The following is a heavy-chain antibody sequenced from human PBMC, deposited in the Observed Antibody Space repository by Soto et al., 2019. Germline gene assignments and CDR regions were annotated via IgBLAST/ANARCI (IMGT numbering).Heavy chain of an antibody. V-gene: IGHV1-69*12. J-gene: IGHJ3*02. CDR1: GGTFSSYA. CDR3: GTEGGSSRPLGAFDI. CDR2: IIPIFGTA. Sequence: QVQLVQSGAEVKKPGSSVKVSCKASGGTFSSYAISWVRQAPGQGLEWMGGIIPIFGTANYEQKYEGRVTTTADQSTSTAYMELSSLSSEDAAVYYCGTEGGSSRPLGAFDIWGKGPMVTVSS. D-gene: IGHD6-6*01.